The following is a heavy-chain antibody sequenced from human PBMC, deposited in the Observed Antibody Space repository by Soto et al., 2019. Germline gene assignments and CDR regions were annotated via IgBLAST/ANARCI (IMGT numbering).Heavy chain of an antibody. CDR3: ARSPGCSSTSCYLFDP. D-gene: IGHD2-2*01. CDR1: GGSISSYY. J-gene: IGHJ5*02. Sequence: SETLSLTCTVSGGSISSYYWSWIRQPPGKGLEWIGYIYYSGSTNYNPSLKSRVTISVDTSKNQFSLKLSSVTAADTAVYYCARSPGCSSTSCYLFDPWGQGTLVTAPQ. V-gene: IGHV4-59*01. CDR2: IYYSGST.